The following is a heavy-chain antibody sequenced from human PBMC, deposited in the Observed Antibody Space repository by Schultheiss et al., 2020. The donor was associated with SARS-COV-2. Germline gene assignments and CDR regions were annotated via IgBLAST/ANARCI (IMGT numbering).Heavy chain of an antibody. J-gene: IGHJ6*02. CDR1: GFTFSSYA. V-gene: IGHV3-23*01. CDR3: AKGVVPAAEGYYYGMDV. D-gene: IGHD2-2*01. CDR2: ISGSGSST. Sequence: GGSLRLSCAASGFTFSSYAMSWVRQAPGKGLEWVSGISGSGSSTYYADSVKGRFTISRDNSKNTLYLQMDSLRAEDTAEYYCAKGVVPAAEGYYYGMDVWGQGTTVTVSS.